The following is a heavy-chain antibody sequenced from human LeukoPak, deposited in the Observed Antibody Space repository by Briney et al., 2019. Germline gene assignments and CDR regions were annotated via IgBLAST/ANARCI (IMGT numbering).Heavy chain of an antibody. J-gene: IGHJ4*02. V-gene: IGHV1-69*13. CDR3: ARQAPASRTRALEIDY. CDR2: IIPIFGTA. CDR1: GGTFSSYA. Sequence: ASVKVSCKASGGTFSSYAISWVRQAPGQGLEWMGGIIPIFGTANYAQKFQGRVTITADESTSTAYMELSSLRSEDTAVYYCARQAPASRTRALEIDYWGQGTLVTVSS. D-gene: IGHD2-15*01.